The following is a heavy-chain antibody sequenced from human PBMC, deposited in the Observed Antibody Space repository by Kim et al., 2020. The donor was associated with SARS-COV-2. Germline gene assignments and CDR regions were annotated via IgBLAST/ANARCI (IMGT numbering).Heavy chain of an antibody. Sequence: SETLSLTCAVYGGSFSGYYWSWIRQPPGKGLEWIGEINHSGSTNYNPSLKSRVTISVDTSKNQFSLKLSSVTAADTAVYYCARSHSKYCSSTSCYDPGMDVWGQGTTVTVSS. CDR3: ARSHSKYCSSTSCYDPGMDV. J-gene: IGHJ6*02. V-gene: IGHV4-34*01. CDR2: INHSGST. CDR1: GGSFSGYY. D-gene: IGHD2-2*01.